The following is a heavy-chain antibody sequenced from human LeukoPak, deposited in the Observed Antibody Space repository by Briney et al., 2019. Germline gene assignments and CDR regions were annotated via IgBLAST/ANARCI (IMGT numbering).Heavy chain of an antibody. CDR3: AEPLVATMALWF. D-gene: IGHD5-12*01. CDR2: ISGSGGST. J-gene: IGHJ4*02. V-gene: IGHV3-23*01. CDR1: GFTFSSYA. Sequence: PGGSLRLSCAASGFTFSSYAMSWVRQAPGKGLEWVPAISGSGGSTYYADSVKGRFTISRDNSKNTLYLQMNSLRAEDTAVYYCAEPLVATMALWFRGQGTLVTVSS.